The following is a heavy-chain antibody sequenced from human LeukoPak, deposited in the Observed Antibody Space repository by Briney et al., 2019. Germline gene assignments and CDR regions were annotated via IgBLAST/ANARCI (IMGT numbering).Heavy chain of an antibody. J-gene: IGHJ4*02. CDR1: GFTFSSHS. V-gene: IGHV3-21*01. CDR3: ASSYSSGWYRATNDY. D-gene: IGHD6-19*01. Sequence: GGSLRLSCAASGFTFSSHSMNWVRQAPGKGLEWVSSISSSSSYIYYADSVKGRFTISRDNAKNSLYLQMNSLRAEDTAVYYCASSYSSGWYRATNDYWGQGTLVTVSS. CDR2: ISSSSSYI.